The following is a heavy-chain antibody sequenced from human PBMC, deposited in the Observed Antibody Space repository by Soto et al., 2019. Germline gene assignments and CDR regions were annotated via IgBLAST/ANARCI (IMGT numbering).Heavy chain of an antibody. J-gene: IGHJ4*02. V-gene: IGHV3-23*01. CDR2: ISGSGDVI. CDR1: GFTFSSDP. D-gene: IGHD5-12*01. Sequence: XXSLSLSFAATGFTFSSDPMHWVRQTPGKGLEWVAAISGSGDVIYYADSVKGRFTISRDNSKNTLYLQVNSLRDDDTAVYYCVKSPRSGYEAPWDYWGQGTQVTVSS. CDR3: VKSPRSGYEAPWDY.